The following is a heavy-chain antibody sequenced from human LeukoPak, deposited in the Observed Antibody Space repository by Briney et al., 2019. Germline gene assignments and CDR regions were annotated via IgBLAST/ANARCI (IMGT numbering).Heavy chain of an antibody. CDR3: ARDGSPHTSGYYRFGGFDC. CDR2: FYVGGYT. CDR1: GFTVSSSY. J-gene: IGHJ4*02. V-gene: IGHV3-66*01. D-gene: IGHD3-22*01. Sequence: PGGSLRLSCTASGFTVSSSYVSWVRQAPGKGLEWVSLFYVGGYTLYADSVKGRFTISRDNSKNTLYLQMNSLRAEDTAVYYCARDGSPHTSGYYRFGGFDCWGQGTLVTVSS.